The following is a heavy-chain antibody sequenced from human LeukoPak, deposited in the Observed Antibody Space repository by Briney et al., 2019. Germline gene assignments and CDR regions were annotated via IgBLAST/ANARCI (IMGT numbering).Heavy chain of an antibody. D-gene: IGHD1-20*01. V-gene: IGHV1-18*01. CDR1: GGTFSTYV. CDR3: ARAHRITGTTGTMG. CDR2: ISAYNGNT. J-gene: IGHJ4*02. Sequence: ASVKVSCKASGGTFSTYVISWVRQAPGQGLEWMGWISAYNGNTNYAQKLQGRVTMTTDTSTSTAYMELRSLRSDDTAVYYCARAHRITGTTGTMGWGQGTLVTVSS.